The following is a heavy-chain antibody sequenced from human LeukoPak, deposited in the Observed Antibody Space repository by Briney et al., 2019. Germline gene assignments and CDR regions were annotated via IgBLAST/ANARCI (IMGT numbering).Heavy chain of an antibody. J-gene: IGHJ3*02. CDR2: ISYDGGNK. CDR3: ASPGSTARNAFDI. D-gene: IGHD3-10*01. Sequence: GRSLRLSCAASGFTFSSYAMHWVRQAPGKGLEWVAVISYDGGNKYYADSVKGRFTISRDNSKNTLYLQMNSLRAEDTAVYYCASPGSTARNAFDIWGQGTMVTVSS. CDR1: GFTFSSYA. V-gene: IGHV3-30*04.